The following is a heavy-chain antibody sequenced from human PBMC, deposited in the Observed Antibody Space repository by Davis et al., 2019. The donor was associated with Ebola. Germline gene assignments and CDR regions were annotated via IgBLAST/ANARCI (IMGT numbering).Heavy chain of an antibody. Sequence: PGGSLRLSCAGSGFDFSNYNINWVRQAPGKGLEWVASISGTGRSHTFYAESVKGRFTISRDNDKDSLYLQMNSLRAEDTAVYYCARFSRGELENYWGQGTLVTVSS. CDR3: ARFSRGELENY. V-gene: IGHV3-21*04. CDR2: ISGTGRSHT. D-gene: IGHD3-10*01. CDR1: GFDFSNYN. J-gene: IGHJ4*02.